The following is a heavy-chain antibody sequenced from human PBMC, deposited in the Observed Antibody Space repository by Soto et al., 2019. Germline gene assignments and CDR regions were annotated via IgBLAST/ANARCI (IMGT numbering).Heavy chain of an antibody. J-gene: IGHJ4*02. CDR1: GFTFSSYS. V-gene: IGHV3-21*01. D-gene: IGHD6-13*01. CDR2: ISSSSSYI. Sequence: EVQLVESGGGLVKPGGSLRLSCAASGFTFSSYSMNWVRQAPGKGLEWVSSISSSSSYIYYADSVKGRFTISRDNAKNSLYLQMNSLRAEDTAVYYCARDLSSMKYRYSSSWYVVDYWGQGTLVTVSS. CDR3: ARDLSSMKYRYSSSWYVVDY.